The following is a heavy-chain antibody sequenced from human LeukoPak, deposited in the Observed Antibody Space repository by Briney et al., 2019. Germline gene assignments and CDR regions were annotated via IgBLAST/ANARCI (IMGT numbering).Heavy chain of an antibody. CDR2: IFLSGTT. D-gene: IGHD3-9*01. J-gene: IGHJ5*02. V-gene: IGHV4-31*03. CDR3: AGGGTISNGWGDYNWVDP. Sequence: PSQALSLTCTVSGASISSGAYDWIWIRQCPGKGLEWIGHIFLSGTTFFNPSLKSRLTMSAHMSKNQFSLTLTSVTTAETAVYYCAGGGTISNGWGDYNWVDPWGQGTLVTVSS. CDR1: GASISSGAYD.